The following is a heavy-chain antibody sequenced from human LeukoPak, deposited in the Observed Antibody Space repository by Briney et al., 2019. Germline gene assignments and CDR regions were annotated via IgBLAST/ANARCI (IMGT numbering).Heavy chain of an antibody. Sequence: SSETLSLTCTVSGGSISSSSYYWGWIRQPPGKGLEWIGNIYYSGSTYYSPSLKSRVTISVDTSKNQFSLKLTSVTAADTAVYYCASITTYDSSGYPDDAFDLWGQGTMVTVSS. CDR1: GGSISSSSYY. CDR2: IYYSGST. D-gene: IGHD3-22*01. V-gene: IGHV4-39*01. J-gene: IGHJ3*01. CDR3: ASITTYDSSGYPDDAFDL.